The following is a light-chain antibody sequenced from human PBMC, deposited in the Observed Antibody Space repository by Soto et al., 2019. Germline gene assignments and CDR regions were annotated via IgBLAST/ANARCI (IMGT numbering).Light chain of an antibody. J-gene: IGKJ2*01. V-gene: IGKV3-20*01. CDR2: RAS. CDR3: QLYGTSPPYT. CDR1: QSITSRY. Sequence: EIVLTQSPDTLSLSPGERATLSCRASQSITSRYLAWYQQKPGQAPRLLISRASNRATGIPDRFSGSGSGTDCILTISRLETEDFAVYYCQLYGTSPPYTFGQGTTLEIK.